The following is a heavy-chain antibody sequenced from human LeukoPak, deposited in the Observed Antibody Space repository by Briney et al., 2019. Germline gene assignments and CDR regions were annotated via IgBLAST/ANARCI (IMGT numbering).Heavy chain of an antibody. J-gene: IGHJ5*02. Sequence: ASVKVSCKASGYTFTGYYMHWVRQAPGQGLEWMGWINPNSGGTNYAQKFQGRVTMTRDTSISTAYMELSRLRSDDTAVYYCAGKPGVIAARRGLNNWFDPWGQGTLVTVSS. CDR2: INPNSGGT. CDR1: GYTFTGYY. V-gene: IGHV1-2*02. D-gene: IGHD6-6*01. CDR3: AGKPGVIAARRGLNNWFDP.